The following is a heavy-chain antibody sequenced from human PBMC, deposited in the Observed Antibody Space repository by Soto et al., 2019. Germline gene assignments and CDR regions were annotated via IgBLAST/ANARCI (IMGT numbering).Heavy chain of an antibody. CDR1: GGSISSYY. D-gene: IGHD3-10*01. J-gene: IGHJ5*02. Sequence: SETLSLTCTVSGGSISSYYWSWIRQPPGKGLEWIGYIYYSGSTNYNPSLKSRVTISVDTSKSQFSLKLSSVTAADTAVYYCARLITMVRGVTSRWFDPWGQGTLVTVSS. CDR3: ARLITMVRGVTSRWFDP. CDR2: IYYSGST. V-gene: IGHV4-59*08.